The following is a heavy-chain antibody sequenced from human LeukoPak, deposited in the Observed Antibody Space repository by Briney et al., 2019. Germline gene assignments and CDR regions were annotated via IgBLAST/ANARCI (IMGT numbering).Heavy chain of an antibody. V-gene: IGHV4-59*08. D-gene: IGHD1-14*01. Sequence: SETLSLTCTVSGGSISSYYWSWIRQPPGKGLEWIGYIYYGGSTKYNPFLKSRVTISVDTSKNHFSLRLSSVTAADTAVYYCARPRKTLDAFDIWGQGTMVIVST. CDR1: GGSISSYY. CDR3: ARPRKTLDAFDI. J-gene: IGHJ3*02. CDR2: IYYGGST.